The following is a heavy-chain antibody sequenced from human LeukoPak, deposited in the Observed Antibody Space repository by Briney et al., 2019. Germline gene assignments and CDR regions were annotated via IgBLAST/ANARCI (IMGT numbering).Heavy chain of an antibody. J-gene: IGHJ4*02. CDR1: GGSISSSSYY. D-gene: IGHD3-22*01. CDR2: IYYSGST. V-gene: IGHV4-39*07. Sequence: PSETLSLTCTVSGGSISSSSYYWGWIRQPPGKGLEWIGSIYYSGSTYYNPSLKSRVTISVDTSKNQFSLKLSSVTAADTAVYYCARGERDYYNYFDYWAQGTLVTVSS. CDR3: ARGERDYYNYFDY.